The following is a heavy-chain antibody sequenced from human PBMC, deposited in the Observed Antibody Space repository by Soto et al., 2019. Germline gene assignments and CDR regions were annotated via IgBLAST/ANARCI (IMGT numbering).Heavy chain of an antibody. CDR3: AKVGAAAGKVSYYFDY. CDR1: GFTFSSYA. D-gene: IGHD6-13*01. CDR2: ISGSGGST. Sequence: LRLSCAASGFTFSSYAMSWVRQAPGKGLEWVSAISGSGGSTYYADSVKGRVTISRDNSKNTLYLQMNSLRADDTAVYYCAKVGAAAGKVSYYFDYWGQGTLVTVSS. J-gene: IGHJ4*02. V-gene: IGHV3-23*01.